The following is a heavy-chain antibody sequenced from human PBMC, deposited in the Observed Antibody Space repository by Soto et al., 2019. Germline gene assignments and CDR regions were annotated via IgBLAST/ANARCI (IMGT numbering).Heavy chain of an antibody. CDR1: GGTFNNYV. CDR3: AGRCDGTNCLAHFDY. V-gene: IGHV1-69*06. J-gene: IGHJ4*02. Sequence: GASVKVSCKASGGTFNNYVINWVRQAPGQGLEWMAGIIPIFGTPNYAQKLPGKVAITADKSTSTAYMELNSLRSEDTAVYYCAGRCDGTNCLAHFDYWGQGALVTVPS. D-gene: IGHD2-2*01. CDR2: IIPIFGTP.